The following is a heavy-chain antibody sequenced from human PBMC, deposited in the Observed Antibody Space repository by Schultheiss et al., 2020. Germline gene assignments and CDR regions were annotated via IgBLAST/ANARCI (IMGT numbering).Heavy chain of an antibody. Sequence: GGSLRLSCAVSGFTFSSYGMHWVRQAPGKGLEWVAVISYDGSNKYYADSVKGRFTISRDNSRYTLYLQMNSLRAEDTAVYYCAKDFWMDDRDDAFDIWGQGTMVTVSS. CDR1: GFTFSSYG. CDR2: ISYDGSNK. D-gene: IGHD3-3*01. CDR3: AKDFWMDDRDDAFDI. J-gene: IGHJ3*02. V-gene: IGHV3-30*18.